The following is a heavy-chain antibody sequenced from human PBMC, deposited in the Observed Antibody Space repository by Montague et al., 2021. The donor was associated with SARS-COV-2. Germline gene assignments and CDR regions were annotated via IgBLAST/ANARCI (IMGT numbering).Heavy chain of an antibody. CDR1: GGSINNYF. J-gene: IGHJ3*01. CDR3: ARQFGITWYAFDV. V-gene: IGHV4-59*08. Sequence: SETLSLTCTVSGGSINNYFWSWIRQPPGKGLEWVGYISNSGSTKYNPSLQSRVTISVDTAKNQFSLQLNSVTPADTAVYYCARQFGITWYAFDVWGQGTTVTVSS. CDR2: ISNSGST. D-gene: IGHD2-21*01.